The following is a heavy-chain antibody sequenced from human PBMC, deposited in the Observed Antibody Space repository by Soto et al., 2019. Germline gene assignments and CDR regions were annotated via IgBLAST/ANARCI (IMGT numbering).Heavy chain of an antibody. D-gene: IGHD4-4*01. CDR3: ARHEQFYYYYYGMDV. CDR1: GYSFTSYW. CDR2: INPGDSDI. J-gene: IGHJ6*02. Sequence: GESLKISCKASGYSFTSYWIAWVRQMPVKGLEWMGIINPGDSDIRSSPSFQGQVTISADNSISTAYLQWSSMKASDTAMYYCARHEQFYYYYYGMDVWGQGTAVTVSS. V-gene: IGHV5-51*01.